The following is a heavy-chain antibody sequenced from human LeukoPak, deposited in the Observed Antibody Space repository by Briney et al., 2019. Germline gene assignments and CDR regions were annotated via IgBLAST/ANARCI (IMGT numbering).Heavy chain of an antibody. CDR1: GYTFTGYY. CDR3: ARAVTTVTSDWFDP. V-gene: IGHV1-2*02. J-gene: IGHJ5*02. CDR2: INPNSGGT. D-gene: IGHD4-17*01. Sequence: ASVKVSCKASGYTFTGYYMHWVRQAPGQGREWMGWINPNSGGTNYAQKFQGRVTMTRDTSISTAYMELSRLRSDDTAVYYCARAVTTVTSDWFDPWGQGTLVTVSS.